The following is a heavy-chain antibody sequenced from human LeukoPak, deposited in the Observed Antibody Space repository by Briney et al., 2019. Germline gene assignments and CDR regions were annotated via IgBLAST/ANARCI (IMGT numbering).Heavy chain of an antibody. CDR2: ISPNSGGT. CDR1: GYTFTGYY. V-gene: IGHV1-2*02. CDR3: ARDLYYFDY. Sequence: ASVKVSCKASGYTFTGYYMHWVRQAPGQGLEWMGWISPNSGGTKNAQKLQGRVTMTTDTSTSTAYMELRSLRSDDTAVYYCARDLYYFDYWGQGTLVTVSS. J-gene: IGHJ4*02.